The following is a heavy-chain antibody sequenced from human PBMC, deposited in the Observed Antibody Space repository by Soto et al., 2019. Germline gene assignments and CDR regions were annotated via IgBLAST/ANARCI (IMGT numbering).Heavy chain of an antibody. CDR3: ARALILTGYYIHDAFDI. D-gene: IGHD3-9*01. Sequence: SETLSLTCTVSGGSISSGGYYWSWIRQHPGKGLEWIGYIYYSGTTYYNPSLKSRVTISVDTSKNQFSLKLSSVSAADTAVYYCARALILTGYYIHDAFDIWGQGTMVTVSS. CDR1: GGSISSGGYY. CDR2: IYYSGTT. J-gene: IGHJ3*02. V-gene: IGHV4-31*03.